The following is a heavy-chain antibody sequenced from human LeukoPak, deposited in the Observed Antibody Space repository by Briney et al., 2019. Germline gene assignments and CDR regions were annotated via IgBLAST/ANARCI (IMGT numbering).Heavy chain of an antibody. CDR2: ISGSGAST. J-gene: IGHJ4*02. V-gene: IGHV3-23*01. CDR1: EFTLSSNA. CDR3: AKDVGKWESLHFFDY. D-gene: IGHD1-26*01. Sequence: TGGYLRLSCITSEFTLSSNAMSWVRQAPGKGLEWISGISGSGASTYYADSVKGRFTISRDDSRNTLYLQMNSLRGDDTAVYYCAKDVGKWESLHFFDYWGQGTLVTVSS.